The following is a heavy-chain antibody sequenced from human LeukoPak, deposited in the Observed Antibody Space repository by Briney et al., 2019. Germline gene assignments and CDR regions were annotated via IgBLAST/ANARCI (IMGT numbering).Heavy chain of an antibody. V-gene: IGHV1-8*01. Sequence: ASVKVSCKASGYTFTSYDINWVRQATGQGLEWMGWINPNSGNTGYAQKFQGGVTMARNTSISTAYVELSSLRSEDTAVYYCARDGTIFGVSDWFDPWGQGTLVTVSS. J-gene: IGHJ5*02. CDR3: ARDGTIFGVSDWFDP. CDR1: GYTFTSYD. D-gene: IGHD3-3*01. CDR2: INPNSGNT.